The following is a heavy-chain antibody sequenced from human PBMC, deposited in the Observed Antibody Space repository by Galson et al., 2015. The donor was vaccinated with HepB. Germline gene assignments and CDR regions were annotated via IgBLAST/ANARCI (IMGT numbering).Heavy chain of an antibody. CDR2: IYPGDSDT. J-gene: IGHJ4*02. CDR1: GYSFSNYW. CDR3: ARHLREFRELFGDFDY. Sequence: QSGAEVKKPGESLKISCKASGYSFSNYWIAWVRQMPGKGLEWMGIIYPGDSDTRYSPSFQGQVTISADRSTSTSYLQWRSLKASDTAMYYCARHLREFRELFGDFDYWGQGTLVTVSS. D-gene: IGHD3-10*01. V-gene: IGHV5-51*01.